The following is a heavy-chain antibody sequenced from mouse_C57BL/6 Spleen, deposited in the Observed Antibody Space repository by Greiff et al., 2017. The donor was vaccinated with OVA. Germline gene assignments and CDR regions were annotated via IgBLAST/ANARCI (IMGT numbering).Heavy chain of an antibody. CDR2: IDPVVGET. J-gene: IGHJ3*01. CDR1: GFTFTDYY. CDR3: ARDGGYSPCAY. D-gene: IGHD2-3*01. Sequence: EVQLQQSGAELVKPGASVKLSCTASGFTFTDYYMHWVKQRTEQGLEWIGRIDPVVGETKYAPKFQGKATITADTSSNTSYLQLRSLTSDDTAVYYCARDGGYSPCAYWGQGTLVTVSA. V-gene: IGHV14-2*01.